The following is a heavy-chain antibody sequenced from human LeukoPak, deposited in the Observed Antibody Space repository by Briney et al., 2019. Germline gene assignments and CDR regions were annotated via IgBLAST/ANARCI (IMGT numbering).Heavy chain of an antibody. D-gene: IGHD6-13*01. V-gene: IGHV3-73*01. CDR1: GFSFSGSA. CDR2: IRGAGYSDAP. Sequence: GGSLRLSCAASGFSFSGSAIHWVRQAPGKGLEWVGRIRGAGYSDAPAYVASVRGRFTISRDDSKSTAYLQMNSLRAEDTAVYYCARDCRSLSPGSSWYDWFDPWGQGTLVTVSS. CDR3: ARDCRSLSPGSSWYDWFDP. J-gene: IGHJ5*02.